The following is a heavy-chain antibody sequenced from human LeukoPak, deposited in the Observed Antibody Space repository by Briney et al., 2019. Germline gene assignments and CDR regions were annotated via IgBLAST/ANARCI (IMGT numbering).Heavy chain of an antibody. CDR3: ARHSPYSGSYGY. J-gene: IGHJ4*02. CDR1: GSSISSYY. CDR2: IYYSGST. D-gene: IGHD1-26*01. V-gene: IGHV4-59*08. Sequence: SETLSLTCTVSGSSISSYYWSWIRQPPGKGLEWIGYIYYSGSTNYNPSLKSRVTISVDTSKNQFSLKLSSVTAADTAVYYCARHSPYSGSYGYWGQGTLVTVSS.